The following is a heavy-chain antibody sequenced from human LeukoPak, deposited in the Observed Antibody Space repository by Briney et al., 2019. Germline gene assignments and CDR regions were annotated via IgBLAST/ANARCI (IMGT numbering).Heavy chain of an antibody. Sequence: ASVKVSCKASGYTFTEYYIQWVRQAPGQGLEWMGWINPNSGGTNYAQKFQGRVTLTRDTSISTAYMELTRLRSGDTAVYYCARGLRYFDWLEKLALDYWGQGTLVTVSS. CDR3: ARGLRYFDWLEKLALDY. J-gene: IGHJ4*02. CDR1: GYTFTEYY. CDR2: INPNSGGT. V-gene: IGHV1-2*02. D-gene: IGHD3-9*01.